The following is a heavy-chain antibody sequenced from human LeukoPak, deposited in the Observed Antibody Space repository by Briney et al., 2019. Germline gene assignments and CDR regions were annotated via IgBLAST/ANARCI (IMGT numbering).Heavy chain of an antibody. Sequence: GGSLRLSCSASGFTFSSYAMHWVRQAPGKGLEYVSAISSNGGSTYYADSVKGRFTISRDNSKNTLYLQMSSLGAEDTAVYYCVKDRYDYVWGSYRYSDYWGQGTLVTVSS. CDR3: VKDRYDYVWGSYRYSDY. J-gene: IGHJ4*02. CDR2: ISSNGGST. V-gene: IGHV3-64D*06. D-gene: IGHD3-16*02. CDR1: GFTFSSYA.